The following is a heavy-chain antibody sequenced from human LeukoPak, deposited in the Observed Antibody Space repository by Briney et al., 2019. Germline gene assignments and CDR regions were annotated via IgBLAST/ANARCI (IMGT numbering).Heavy chain of an antibody. J-gene: IGHJ3*02. V-gene: IGHV3-7*01. CDR2: INRDGSDK. Sequence: GGSLKLSCAASGFTFSNYWMTWVRQTPGKGLEWVANINRDGSDKHYLDSVEGRFIISRDNAKNSLYLQMNSLRAEDTAVYYCARDSSPRISGSTWYYDAFDIWGQGTMVTVSS. D-gene: IGHD6-13*01. CDR1: GFTFSNYW. CDR3: ARDSSPRISGSTWYYDAFDI.